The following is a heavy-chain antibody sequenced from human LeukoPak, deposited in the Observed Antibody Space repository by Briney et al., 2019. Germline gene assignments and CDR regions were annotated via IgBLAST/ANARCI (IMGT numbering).Heavy chain of an antibody. CDR3: ARIQGEIVVVSAAIGP. CDR2: IYYSGST. Sequence: SETLSLTCTVSGGSISSSSHYWGWIRQPPGKGLEWIGSIYYSGSTYYNPSLRSRVTMSVDTSKNQFSLRLTSVTAADTAVYYCARIQGEIVVVSAAIGPWGQGTLVSVSS. J-gene: IGHJ5*02. V-gene: IGHV4-39*01. CDR1: GGSISSSSHY. D-gene: IGHD2-2*02.